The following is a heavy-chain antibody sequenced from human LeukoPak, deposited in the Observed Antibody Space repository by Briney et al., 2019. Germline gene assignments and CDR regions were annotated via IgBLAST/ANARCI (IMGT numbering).Heavy chain of an antibody. CDR1: GFTVSSNY. Sequence: GGSLRLSCEASGFTVSSNYMSWVRQAPGKGLEWVSVIYSGGSTYYADSVKGRFTISRDNSKNTLYLQMNSLRAEDTAVYYCAARSRGGWCGLGYWGQGTLVTVSS. D-gene: IGHD6-19*01. CDR2: IYSGGST. V-gene: IGHV3-66*01. J-gene: IGHJ4*02. CDR3: AARSRGGWCGLGY.